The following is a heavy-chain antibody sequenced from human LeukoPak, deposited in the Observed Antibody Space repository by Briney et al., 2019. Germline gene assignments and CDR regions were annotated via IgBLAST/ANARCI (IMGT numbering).Heavy chain of an antibody. CDR3: ARALFPPYYFDY. D-gene: IGHD3-10*01. V-gene: IGHV4-39*01. Sequence: SETLSLTCTVSGGSISSSSYYWGWIRQPPGKGLEWIGSIYYSGSTYYNPSLKSRVTISVDTSKNQFSLKLRSVTAADTAVYYCARALFPPYYFDYWGQGTLVTVSS. J-gene: IGHJ4*02. CDR2: IYYSGST. CDR1: GGSISSSSYY.